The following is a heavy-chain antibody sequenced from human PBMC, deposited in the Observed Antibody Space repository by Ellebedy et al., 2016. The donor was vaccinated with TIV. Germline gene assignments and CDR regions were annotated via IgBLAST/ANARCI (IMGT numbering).Heavy chain of an antibody. V-gene: IGHV3-21*06. Sequence: GGSLRLSCAASGFTFSNYSMFWVRQAPGKGLEWVSSINGNGHYIYYADTVKGRFTISRDNARNLLYLQMNSVRAEDTGLYLCARAMVSYRSPRGTPIDYWGQGSLVIVSS. CDR3: ARAMVSYRSPRGTPIDY. D-gene: IGHD5-18*01. CDR2: INGNGHYI. J-gene: IGHJ4*02. CDR1: GFTFSNYS.